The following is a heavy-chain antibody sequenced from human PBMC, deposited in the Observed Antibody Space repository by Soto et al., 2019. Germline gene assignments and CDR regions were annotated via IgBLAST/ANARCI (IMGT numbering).Heavy chain of an antibody. CDR2: INAGNGNT. V-gene: IGHV1-3*01. J-gene: IGHJ6*02. D-gene: IGHD3-9*01. CDR3: ARDNDMDFDLDV. Sequence: RASVKVSCKASGYTFTSYAMHWVRQAPGQRLEWMGWINAGNGNTKYSQKFQGRVTITRDTSASTAYMELSSLRSEDTAVYYCARDNDMDFDLDVWDQGTTVTVSS. CDR1: GYTFTSYA.